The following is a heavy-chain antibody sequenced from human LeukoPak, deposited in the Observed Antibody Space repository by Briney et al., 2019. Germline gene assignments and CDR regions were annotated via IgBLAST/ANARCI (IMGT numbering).Heavy chain of an antibody. Sequence: GESPKISCKGSGYSFTSYWIGWVRQMPGKGLEWMGIIYPGDSDTRYSPSFQGQVTISADKSISTAYLQWSSLKASDTAMYYCARHAYDSSGYYYSQIDYWGQGTLVTVSS. CDR2: IYPGDSDT. V-gene: IGHV5-51*01. D-gene: IGHD3-22*01. CDR3: ARHAYDSSGYYYSQIDY. J-gene: IGHJ4*02. CDR1: GYSFTSYW.